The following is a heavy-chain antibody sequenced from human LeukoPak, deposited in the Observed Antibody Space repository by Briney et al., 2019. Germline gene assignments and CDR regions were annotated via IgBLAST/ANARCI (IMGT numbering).Heavy chain of an antibody. V-gene: IGHV4-61*01. CDR2: IYYSGST. D-gene: IGHD5-18*01. CDR3: ARRQLWYTGPFDY. CDR1: GGSISSGSYY. Sequence: SETLSLTCTVSGGSISSGSYYWSWIRQPPGKGLEWIGYIYYSGSTNYNPSLKSRVTISVDTSKNQFSLKLSSVTAADTAVYYCARRQLWYTGPFDYWGQGTLVTVSS. J-gene: IGHJ4*02.